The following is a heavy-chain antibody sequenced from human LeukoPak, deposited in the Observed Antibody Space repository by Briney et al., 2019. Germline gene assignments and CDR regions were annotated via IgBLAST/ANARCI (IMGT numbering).Heavy chain of an antibody. J-gene: IGHJ4*02. CDR1: GFTFSLYW. CDR2: ISGSGGST. CDR3: AKDSSYYDSSGFDY. Sequence: GGSLRLSCEASGFTFSLYWMSWVRQAPGKGLEWVSAISGSGGSTYYADSVKGRFTISRDNSKNTLYLQMNSLRAEDTAVYYCAKDSSYYDSSGFDYWGQGTLVTVSS. D-gene: IGHD3-22*01. V-gene: IGHV3-23*01.